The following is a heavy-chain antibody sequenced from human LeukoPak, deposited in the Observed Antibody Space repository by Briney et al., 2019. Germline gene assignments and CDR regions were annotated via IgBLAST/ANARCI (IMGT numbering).Heavy chain of an antibody. Sequence: GRSLRLSCAASGFTFSSYGMHWVRQAPGKGLEWVAVISYDGSNKYYADSVKGRFTISRDNSKDTLYMQMSSLRPEDTAVYYCATEWGYRSGGPCPNLDYWGQGTLVTVSS. V-gene: IGHV3-30*03. CDR1: GFTFSSYG. J-gene: IGHJ4*02. D-gene: IGHD2-15*01. CDR2: ISYDGSNK. CDR3: ATEWGYRSGGPCPNLDY.